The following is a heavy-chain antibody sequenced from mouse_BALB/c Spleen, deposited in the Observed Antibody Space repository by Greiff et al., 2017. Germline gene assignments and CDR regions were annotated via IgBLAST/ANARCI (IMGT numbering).Heavy chain of an antibody. Sequence: EVQLQQSGAELVKPGASVKLSCTASGFNIKDTYMHWVKQRPEQGLEWIGRIDPANGNTKYDPKFQGKATITADTSSNTAYLQFSSLTSEDTAVYYCARRGEYGNYFDYWGQGTTLTVSS. J-gene: IGHJ2*01. CDR3: ARRGEYGNYFDY. CDR1: GFNIKDTY. V-gene: IGHV14-3*02. D-gene: IGHD2-10*02. CDR2: IDPANGNT.